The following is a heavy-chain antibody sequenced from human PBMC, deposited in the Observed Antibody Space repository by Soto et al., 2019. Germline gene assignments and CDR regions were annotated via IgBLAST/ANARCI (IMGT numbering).Heavy chain of an antibody. CDR1: GGSISSGDYY. Sequence: SETLSLTCTVSGGSISSGDYYWSWIRQPPGKGLEWIGYIYYSGSTYYNPSLKSRVTISVDTSKNQFSLKLSSVTAADTAVYYCARVYDSSGHYEVVFDYWGQGTLVTVSS. CDR3: ARVYDSSGHYEVVFDY. CDR2: IYYSGST. V-gene: IGHV4-30-4*01. D-gene: IGHD3-22*01. J-gene: IGHJ4*02.